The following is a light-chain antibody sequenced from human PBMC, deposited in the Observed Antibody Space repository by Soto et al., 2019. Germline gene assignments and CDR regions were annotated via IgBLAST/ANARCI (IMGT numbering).Light chain of an antibody. CDR1: SSNIGNNY. Sequence: QSVLTQPPSVSAAPGQKVTISCSGSSSNIGNNYVSWYQQLPGTAPKLLIYDNNKRPSGIPDRFSDSKSGTSATLGITGLQTGDEADYYCGTWDSSLSAAVFGGGTQLTVL. CDR2: DNN. J-gene: IGLJ7*01. V-gene: IGLV1-51*01. CDR3: GTWDSSLSAAV.